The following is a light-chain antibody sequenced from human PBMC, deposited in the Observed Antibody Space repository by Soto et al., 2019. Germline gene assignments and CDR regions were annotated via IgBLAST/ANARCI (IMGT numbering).Light chain of an antibody. CDR3: MQALQTPYT. CDR2: LGS. CDR1: QSLLHTNGYNY. J-gene: IGKJ2*01. V-gene: IGKV2-28*01. Sequence: DIVMTQSPLSLPVTPGEPASISCRSSQSLLHTNGYNYLDWYLQKPGQSPQLLIYLGSNRASGVHDRFRGSESGTDFTLRISRVEAEDVGVYYCMQALQTPYTFGQGTKLEIK.